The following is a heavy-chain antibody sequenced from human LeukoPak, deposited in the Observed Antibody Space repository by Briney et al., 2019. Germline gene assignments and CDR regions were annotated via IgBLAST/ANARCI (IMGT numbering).Heavy chain of an antibody. Sequence: SETLSLTCTVSGGSISSSSYYWGWIRQSPGKGLEWIGSIYSSGSTQYNPSLESRVTISVDTSKNQFSLKLTSVTAADTAVYYCARDVGELSSWGQGTLVTVSS. CDR1: GGSISSSSYY. CDR3: ARDVGELSS. D-gene: IGHD3-16*02. J-gene: IGHJ5*02. V-gene: IGHV4-39*07. CDR2: IYSSGST.